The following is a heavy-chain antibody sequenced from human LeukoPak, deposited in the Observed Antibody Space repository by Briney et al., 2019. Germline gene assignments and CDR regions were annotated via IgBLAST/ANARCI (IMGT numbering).Heavy chain of an antibody. J-gene: IGHJ6*02. V-gene: IGHV4-34*01. Sequence: SETLSLTCAVYGGSFSGYYWSWIRQPPGKGLEWIGEINHSGSTNYNPSLKSRVTISVDTSKNQFSLKLSSVTAADTAVYYCARAGYSSSWIHPGPPHYYYYGMDVWGQGTTVTVPS. D-gene: IGHD6-13*01. CDR2: INHSGST. CDR1: GGSFSGYY. CDR3: ARAGYSSSWIHPGPPHYYYYGMDV.